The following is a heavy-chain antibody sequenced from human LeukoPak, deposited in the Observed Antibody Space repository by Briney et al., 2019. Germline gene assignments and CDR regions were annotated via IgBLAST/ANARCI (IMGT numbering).Heavy chain of an antibody. D-gene: IGHD3-9*01. Sequence: GGSLRLSCAASGFTFSSYGMHWVRQAPGKGLEWVAFISYGGSNKYYADSVKGRFTISRDNSKNPLYLQMNSLRAEDTVFFFKQKTAYEILTGYFGGVGPDYWGQGTLVTVSS. CDR3: QKTAYEILTGYFGGVGPDY. CDR1: GFTFSSYG. J-gene: IGHJ4*02. V-gene: IGHV3-30*03. CDR2: ISYGGSNK.